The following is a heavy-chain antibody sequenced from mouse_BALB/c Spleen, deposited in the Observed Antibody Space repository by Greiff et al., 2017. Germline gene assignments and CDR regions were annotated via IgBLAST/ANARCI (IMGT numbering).Heavy chain of an antibody. D-gene: IGHD1-1*01. Sequence: DVQLQESGGGLVKPGGSLKLSCAASGFTFSSYAMSWVRQSPEKRLEWVAEISSGGSYTYYPDTVTGRFTISRDNAKNTLYLEMSSLRSEDTAMYYCARGPPLYYGSSSWFAYWGQGTLVTVSA. V-gene: IGHV5-9-4*01. J-gene: IGHJ3*01. CDR1: GFTFSSYA. CDR3: ARGPPLYYGSSSWFAY. CDR2: ISSGGSYT.